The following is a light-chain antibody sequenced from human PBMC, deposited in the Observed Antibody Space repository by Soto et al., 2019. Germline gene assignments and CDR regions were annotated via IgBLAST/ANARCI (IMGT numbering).Light chain of an antibody. V-gene: IGKV3-11*01. CDR2: DAS. J-gene: IGKJ1*01. CDR1: QSVGSY. CDR3: QQRSSWPPWT. Sequence: EIVLTQSPATLSLSPGERATLSCRASQSVGSYLAWYQQKPGQAPRLLISDASNRATGIPARFSGSGSGTDFTLTISSLEPEDFAVYYCQQRSSWPPWTFGQGTKVDVK.